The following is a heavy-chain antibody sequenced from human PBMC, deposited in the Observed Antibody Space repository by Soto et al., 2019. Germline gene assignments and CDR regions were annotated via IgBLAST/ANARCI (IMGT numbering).Heavy chain of an antibody. CDR2: FDPEDGET. V-gene: IGHV1-24*01. J-gene: IGHJ5*02. CDR1: GYTLTELS. CDR3: ATGRSAYYDFWSGYYP. Sequence: ASVKVSCKVSGYTLTELSMHWVRQAPGKGLEWMGGFDPEDGETIYAQKFQGRVTMTEDTSTDTAYMELSSLRSEDTAVYYCATGRSAYYDFWSGYYPWGRGTLVTSPQ. D-gene: IGHD3-3*01.